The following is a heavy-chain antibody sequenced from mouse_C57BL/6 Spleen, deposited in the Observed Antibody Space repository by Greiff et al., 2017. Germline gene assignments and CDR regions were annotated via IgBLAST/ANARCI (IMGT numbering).Heavy chain of an antibody. CDR1: GYTFTDHT. Sequence: VKLQESDAELVKPGASVKISCKVSGYTFTDHTIHWMKQRPEQGLEWIGYIYPRDGSTKYNEKFKGKATLTVDKSSSTAYMELRSLTSEDSAVYYCARFGEYYAMDYWGQGTSVTVSS. CDR3: ARFGEYYAMDY. V-gene: IGHV1-78*01. J-gene: IGHJ4*01. CDR2: IYPRDGST.